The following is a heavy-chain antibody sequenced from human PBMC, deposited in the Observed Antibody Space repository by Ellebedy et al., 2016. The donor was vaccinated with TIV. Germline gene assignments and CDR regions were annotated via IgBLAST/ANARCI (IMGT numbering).Heavy chain of an antibody. CDR3: AREEGFGGAWFDP. V-gene: IGHV4-39*06. Sequence: MPSETLSLTCTVSGGSISTIRYYWGWNRQSPGKGLEWIGNIHYSGSTDYTPSLKSRITISMDTSKNQIALMVRSVTAADTAIYYCAREEGFGGAWFDPWGQGTLVIVSS. CDR1: GGSISTIRYY. CDR2: IHYSGST. J-gene: IGHJ5*02. D-gene: IGHD3-10*01.